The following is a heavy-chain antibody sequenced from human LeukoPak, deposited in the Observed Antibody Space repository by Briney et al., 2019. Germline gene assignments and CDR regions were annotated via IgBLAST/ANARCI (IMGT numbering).Heavy chain of an antibody. J-gene: IGHJ6*03. D-gene: IGHD5-12*01. CDR1: GFTFSSYS. CDR2: ISSSSSYI. CDR3: ARLGYSGYGYYYYYMDV. V-gene: IGHV3-21*01. Sequence: GGSLRLSCAASGFTFSSYSMNWVRQAPGKGLEWVSSISSSSSYIYYADSVKGRFTISRDNAKNSLYLQTNSLRAEDTAVYYCARLGYSGYGYYYYYMDVWGKGTTVTISS.